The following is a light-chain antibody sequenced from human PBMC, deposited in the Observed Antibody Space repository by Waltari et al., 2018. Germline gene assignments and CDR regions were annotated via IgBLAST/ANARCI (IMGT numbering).Light chain of an antibody. V-gene: IGKV3D-15*01. CDR1: QSISRN. J-gene: IGKJ2*01. CDR3: QQYNNWRT. CDR2: GAS. Sequence: EVLMTQSPATLSVSPGEGATLSCRASQSISRNLAWYQQKPGQAPRLLIYGASTRAPGIPDRFSGSGSGTEFTLSISGVQSEDFGVYYCQQYNNWRTFGQGTRLEI.